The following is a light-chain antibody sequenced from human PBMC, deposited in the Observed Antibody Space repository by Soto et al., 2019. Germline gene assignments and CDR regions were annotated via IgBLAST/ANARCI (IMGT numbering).Light chain of an antibody. CDR3: SSYTSSSLYV. CDR2: DVS. V-gene: IGLV2-14*01. J-gene: IGLJ1*01. CDR1: SSDVGGSNY. Sequence: QSVLTQPASVSGSPGQSITISCTGTSSDVGGSNYVSWYQQPPGKAPKLMIYDVSDRPSGVSNRFSGSKSGNTASLTISGLQAEDEADYYCSSYTSSSLYVFGTGTKLTVL.